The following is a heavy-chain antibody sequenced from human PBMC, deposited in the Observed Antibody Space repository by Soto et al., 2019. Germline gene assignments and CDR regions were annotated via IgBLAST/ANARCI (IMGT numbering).Heavy chain of an antibody. CDR3: AYDFWSGYYSHYYYGMDV. D-gene: IGHD3-3*01. CDR1: GFTFSSYW. Sequence: GSLRLSCAASGFTFSSYWMSWVRQAPGRGLEWVANIKQDGSEKYYVDSVKGRFTISRDNAKNSLYLQMNSLRAEDTAVYYCAYDFWSGYYSHYYYGMDVWGQGTTVTVSS. V-gene: IGHV3-7*01. CDR2: IKQDGSEK. J-gene: IGHJ6*02.